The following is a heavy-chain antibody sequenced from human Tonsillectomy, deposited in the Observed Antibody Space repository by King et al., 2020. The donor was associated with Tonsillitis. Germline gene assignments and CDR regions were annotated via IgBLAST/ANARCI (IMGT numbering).Heavy chain of an antibody. J-gene: IGHJ6*02. CDR2: IFPGDSDT. D-gene: IGHD3-10*01. CDR1: GYSFTNYW. V-gene: IGHV5-51*01. Sequence: VQLVESGAEVKKPGESLKISCKGSGYSFTNYWIGGVRQMPGKGLELMGIIFPGDSDTRYSPSFQGHVTISADKSITTAYLQWSSLKVSDTAMYYCARFSDTMARGVRFGMDVWGQGTTVTVSS. CDR3: ARFSDTMARGVRFGMDV.